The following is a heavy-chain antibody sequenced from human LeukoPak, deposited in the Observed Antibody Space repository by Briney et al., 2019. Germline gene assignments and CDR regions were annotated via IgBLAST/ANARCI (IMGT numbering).Heavy chain of an antibody. Sequence: GESLKISCKGSGYSFTGYWIGWVRQMPGKGLEWMGIIYPGDSDTRYSPSFQGQVTISADKSISTAYLQWSSLKASDTAMYYCARLPKTYYYDSSGYYYYYYGMDVWGQGTTVTVSS. J-gene: IGHJ6*02. CDR3: ARLPKTYYYDSSGYYYYYYGMDV. D-gene: IGHD3-22*01. CDR2: IYPGDSDT. CDR1: GYSFTGYW. V-gene: IGHV5-51*01.